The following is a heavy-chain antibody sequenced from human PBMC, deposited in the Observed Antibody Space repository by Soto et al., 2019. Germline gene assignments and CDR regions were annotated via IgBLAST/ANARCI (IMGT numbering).Heavy chain of an antibody. CDR1: GVTMSYGAYS. V-gene: IGHV4-30-2*06. CDR3: ARSVAVPGADIDY. Sequence: PSETLSLTCSVSGVTMSYGAYSWSWKRQSPGKGLEWLGYISHFGRTNYSPSLRSRVSFSIDRTRNEFFLRLSCVTAADTAVYFCARSVAVPGADIDYWGQGTQVTVSS. CDR2: ISHFGRT. D-gene: IGHD6-19*01. J-gene: IGHJ4*02.